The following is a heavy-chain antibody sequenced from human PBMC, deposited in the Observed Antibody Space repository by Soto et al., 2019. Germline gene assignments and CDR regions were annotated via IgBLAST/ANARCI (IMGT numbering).Heavy chain of an antibody. D-gene: IGHD2-15*01. Sequence: TSETLSLTCTVSGGSISSSSYYWGWIRQPPGKGLEWIGSIYYSGSTYYNPSLKSRVTISVDTSKNQFSLKLSSVTAADTAVYYCARHTIYCSGGSCYSVPFDYWGQGTLVTVSS. CDR1: GGSISSSSYY. CDR2: IYYSGST. CDR3: ARHTIYCSGGSCYSVPFDY. V-gene: IGHV4-39*01. J-gene: IGHJ4*02.